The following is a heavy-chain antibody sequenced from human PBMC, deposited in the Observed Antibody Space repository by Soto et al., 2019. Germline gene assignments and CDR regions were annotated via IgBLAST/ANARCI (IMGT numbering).Heavy chain of an antibody. CDR2: IIPIFGTA. Sequence: ASVKVSCKASGGTGSSYAISWVLQAPGQGLEWMGGIIPIFGTADYAQKFQGRVTLTRDTSASTAYMELSSLRSEDTAVYYCASCPQNCITSSPCCLFFDYWGQGTLFTVSS. CDR1: GGTGSSYA. V-gene: IGHV1-69*05. J-gene: IGHJ4*02. CDR3: ASCPQNCITSSPCCLFFDY. D-gene: IGHD3-10*01.